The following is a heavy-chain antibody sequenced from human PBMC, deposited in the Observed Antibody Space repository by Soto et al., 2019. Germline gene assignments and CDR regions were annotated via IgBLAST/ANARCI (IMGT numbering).Heavy chain of an antibody. CDR3: ISGGGYSYGSLDY. CDR2: INADGSTT. CDR1: GFTFSSYW. Sequence: EVQLVESGGGSVQPGGSLRLSCAASGFTFSSYWMDWVRQAPGKGLVWVSRINADGSTTNYADSVKGRFTISRDNGKNTLYLQLNSLRAEDTAVYYCISGGGYSYGSLDYWGQGTLVTVSS. J-gene: IGHJ4*02. V-gene: IGHV3-74*01. D-gene: IGHD5-12*01.